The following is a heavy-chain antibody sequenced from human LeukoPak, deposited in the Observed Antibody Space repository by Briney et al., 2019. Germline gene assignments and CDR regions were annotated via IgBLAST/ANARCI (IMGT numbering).Heavy chain of an antibody. J-gene: IGHJ3*02. Sequence: GGSLRLSCAASGFTFSSYGMHWVRQAPGKGLEWVAVISYDGSNKYYADSVKGRFTISRDDSKNTAYLQMNSLKTEDTAVYYCTRHGGRDYYDSTEDAFDIWGQGTMVTVSS. CDR3: TRHGGRDYYDSTEDAFDI. CDR1: GFTFSSYG. V-gene: IGHV3-30*03. D-gene: IGHD3-22*01. CDR2: ISYDGSNK.